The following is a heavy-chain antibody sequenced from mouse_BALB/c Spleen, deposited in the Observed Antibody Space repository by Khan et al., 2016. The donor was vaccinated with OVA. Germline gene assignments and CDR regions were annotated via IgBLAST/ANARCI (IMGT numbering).Heavy chain of an antibody. CDR2: IYPGNDNT. Sequence: QVQLQQSGAELARPGTSVKLSCKASGYTFTDYYINWMRQRTGQGLEWIGHIYPGNDNTYYNENFKGKATLTADKSSSTAFMHLSSLTSEDSAVYFCSRSGLGSFAFWGQGTLVTVST. CDR3: SRSGLGSFAF. CDR1: GYTFTDYY. V-gene: IGHV1-77*01. J-gene: IGHJ3*01. D-gene: IGHD3-1*01.